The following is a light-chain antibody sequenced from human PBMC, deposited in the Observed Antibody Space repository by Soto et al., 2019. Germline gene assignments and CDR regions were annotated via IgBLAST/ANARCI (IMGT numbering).Light chain of an antibody. V-gene: IGLV2-14*03. CDR1: SSDVGDYTS. Sequence: QSVLTQPASVSGSPGQSITISCTGASSDVGDYTSVSWYQRHPGKAPKLMIYDVSKRPSGVSDRFSGSKSDNTASLTVSGLQAEDEADYYCSSYSSTSTLVVFGGGTKVTVL. CDR2: DVS. J-gene: IGLJ2*01. CDR3: SSYSSTSTLVV.